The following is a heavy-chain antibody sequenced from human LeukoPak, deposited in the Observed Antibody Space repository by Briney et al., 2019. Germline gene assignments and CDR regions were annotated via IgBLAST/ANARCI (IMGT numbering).Heavy chain of an antibody. CDR2: IYYSGST. D-gene: IGHD1-7*01. V-gene: IGHV4-39*07. J-gene: IGHJ5*02. Sequence: SETLSLTCTVSGGSISSSSYYWGWIRQPPGKGLEWIGSIYYSGSTYYNPSLKSRVTISVDTSKNQFSLKLSSVTAADTAVYYCARDPIESGTTLYWFDPWGQGTLVTVSS. CDR1: GGSISSSSYY. CDR3: ARDPIESGTTLYWFDP.